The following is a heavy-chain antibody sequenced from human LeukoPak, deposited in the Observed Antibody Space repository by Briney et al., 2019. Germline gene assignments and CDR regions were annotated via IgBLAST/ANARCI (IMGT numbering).Heavy chain of an antibody. V-gene: IGHV3-30-3*01. Sequence: GGSLRLSCAASGFTFSTFAIHWVRQAPGKGLEWVAVISHEGVNKYYADSVKGRFTISRDNSRNTLYLQMNSLRPKDTAVYYCARGYQWLRFDPMLDYWGQGTLVTVSS. CDR3: ARGYQWLRFDPMLDY. CDR1: GFTFSTFA. CDR2: ISHEGVNK. J-gene: IGHJ4*02. D-gene: IGHD5-12*01.